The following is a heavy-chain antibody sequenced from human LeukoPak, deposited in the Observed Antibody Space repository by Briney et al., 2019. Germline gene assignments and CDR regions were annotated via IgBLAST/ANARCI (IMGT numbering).Heavy chain of an antibody. CDR1: GFTFSSYG. D-gene: IGHD1-26*01. V-gene: IGHV3-33*08. CDR2: VWYGGSKK. CDR3: AAVYSFGWFDY. J-gene: IGHJ5*01. Sequence: GGSLRLSCAASGFTFSSYGMHWVRQAPGKGLEWVAVVWYGGSKKYYADSVNGRFTISRDDSKNTLYLQMDDLRADDTAIYYCAAVYSFGWFDYWGQGTPVTVSS.